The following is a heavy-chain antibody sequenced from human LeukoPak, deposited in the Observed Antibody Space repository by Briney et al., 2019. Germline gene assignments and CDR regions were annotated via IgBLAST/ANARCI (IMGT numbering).Heavy chain of an antibody. CDR3: ARPSSRYDGFDI. D-gene: IGHD2-2*01. CDR2: INPNSGNT. V-gene: IGHV1-8*01. J-gene: IGHJ3*02. CDR1: GYTFTSYD. Sequence: ASVKVSCKASGYTFTSYDINWVRQATGQGLEWMGWINPNSGNTGYTQKFQGRVTMTRDTSITTAYMELSSLRSEDTAIYYCARPSSRYDGFDIWGQGTVVTVSS.